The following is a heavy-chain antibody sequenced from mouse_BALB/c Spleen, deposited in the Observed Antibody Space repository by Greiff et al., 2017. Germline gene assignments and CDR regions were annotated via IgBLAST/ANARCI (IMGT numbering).Heavy chain of an antibody. CDR3: ARDQDYGNPFAY. CDR1: GFTFSSFG. J-gene: IGHJ3*01. D-gene: IGHD1-1*01. Sequence: EVKLVESGGGLVQPGGSRKLSCAASGFTFSSFGMHWVRQAPEKGLEWVAYISSGSSTIYYADTVKGRFTISRDNPKNTLFLQMTSLRSEDTAMYYCARDQDYGNPFAYWGQGTLVTVSA. CDR2: ISSGSSTI. V-gene: IGHV5-17*02.